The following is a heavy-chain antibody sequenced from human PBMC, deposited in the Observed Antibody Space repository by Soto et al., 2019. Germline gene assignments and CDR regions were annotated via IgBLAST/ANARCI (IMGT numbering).Heavy chain of an antibody. CDR1: GGSISSYY. V-gene: IGHV4-59*01. CDR3: AREIVVAPFRLRYFDY. Sequence: PSETLSLTCTVSGGSISSYYWSWIRQPPGKGLEWIGYIYYSGSTNYNPSLKSRVTISVDTSKNQFSLKLSSVTAADTAVYYCAREIVVAPFRLRYFDYWGQGTLVTVSS. D-gene: IGHD3-22*01. J-gene: IGHJ4*02. CDR2: IYYSGST.